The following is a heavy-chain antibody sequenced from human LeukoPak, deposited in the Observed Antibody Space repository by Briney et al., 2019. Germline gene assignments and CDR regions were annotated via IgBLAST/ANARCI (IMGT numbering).Heavy chain of an antibody. Sequence: TGGSLRLSCAASGFTVSSNYMSWVRQAPGKGLEWVSVIYTGGNSYYADSVKGRFIISRDISKNTLYLQMNSLRAEDSALYYCARGGRGSAAVVAPRSFDIWGQGTMVTVSS. J-gene: IGHJ3*02. CDR2: IYTGGNS. V-gene: IGHV3-53*01. CDR1: GFTVSSNY. CDR3: ARGGRGSAAVVAPRSFDI. D-gene: IGHD3-22*01.